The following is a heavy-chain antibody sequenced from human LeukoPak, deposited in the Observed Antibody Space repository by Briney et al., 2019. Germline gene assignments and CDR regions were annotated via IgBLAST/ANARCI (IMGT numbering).Heavy chain of an antibody. CDR3: AAVPYYDFWSGYYTCDY. CDR1: GFTFTSSA. Sequence: SVKVSCKASGFTFTSSAMQWVRQARGQRLEWIGWIVVGSGNTNYAQKFQERVTITRDMSTSTAYMELSSLRSEDTAVYYCAAVPYYDFWSGYYTCDYWGQGTLVTVSS. D-gene: IGHD3-3*01. J-gene: IGHJ4*02. CDR2: IVVGSGNT. V-gene: IGHV1-58*02.